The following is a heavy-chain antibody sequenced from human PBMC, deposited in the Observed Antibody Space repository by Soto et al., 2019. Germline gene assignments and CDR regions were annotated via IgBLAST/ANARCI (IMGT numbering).Heavy chain of an antibody. V-gene: IGHV3-7*03. CDR1: GFTFSSYA. Sequence: GGSLRLSCAASGFTFSSYAMSWVRQAPGKGLEWVANIKQDGSEKYYVDSVKGRFTISRDNAKNSLYLQMNSLRAEDTAVYYCARESWWHAFDIWGQGTMVTVSS. CDR3: ARESWWHAFDI. D-gene: IGHD2-15*01. CDR2: IKQDGSEK. J-gene: IGHJ3*02.